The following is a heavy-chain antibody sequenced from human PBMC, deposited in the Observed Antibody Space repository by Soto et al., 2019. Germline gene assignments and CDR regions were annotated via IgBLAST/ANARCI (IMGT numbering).Heavy chain of an antibody. Sequence: SETLSLTCAVSGGSISSGGYSWSWIRQPPGKGLEWIGYIYHSGSTYYNPSLKSRVTISVDRSKNQFSLKLSSVTAADTAVYYCARVSRTMITSWGQGTLVTVSS. CDR2: IYHSGST. CDR1: GGSISSGGYS. V-gene: IGHV4-30-2*01. D-gene: IGHD3-16*01. J-gene: IGHJ5*02. CDR3: ARVSRTMITS.